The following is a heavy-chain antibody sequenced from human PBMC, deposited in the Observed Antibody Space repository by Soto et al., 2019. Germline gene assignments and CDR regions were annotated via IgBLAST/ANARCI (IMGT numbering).Heavy chain of an antibody. CDR1: GDTFSFYS. V-gene: IGHV1-69*04. CDR3: ATSYGSGYRAFDY. D-gene: IGHD3-10*01. Sequence: QVQLVQSGAEVKRPGSSVKVSCKASGDTFSFYSINWVRQAPGLGLEWMGRVNPILSMSNYAQRFQGRVTMTADKSTSTAYMELRGLRSEDTGMYYCATSYGSGYRAFDYWGQGDLVTVSS. J-gene: IGHJ4*02. CDR2: VNPILSMS.